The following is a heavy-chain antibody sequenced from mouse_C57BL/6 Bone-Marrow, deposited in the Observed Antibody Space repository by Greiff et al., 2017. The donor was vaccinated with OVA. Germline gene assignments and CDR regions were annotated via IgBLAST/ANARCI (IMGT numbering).Heavy chain of an antibody. CDR3: ARRSYPCAMDY. D-gene: IGHD1-1*01. Sequence: EVQVVESGGGLVQPGGSLKLSCAASGFTFSDYYMYWVRQTPEKRLEWVAYISNGGGSTYYPDTVKGRFTISRDNAKNTLYLQMSRLKSEDTAMYYCARRSYPCAMDYWGQGTSVTVSS. J-gene: IGHJ4*01. CDR1: GFTFSDYY. CDR2: ISNGGGST. V-gene: IGHV5-12*01.